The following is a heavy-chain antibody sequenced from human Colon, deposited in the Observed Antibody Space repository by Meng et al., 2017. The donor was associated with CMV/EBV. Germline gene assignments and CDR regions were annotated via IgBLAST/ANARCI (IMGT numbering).Heavy chain of an antibody. CDR2: ISFDGNNK. J-gene: IGHJ5*01. D-gene: IGHD2-2*01. CDR1: GFTLSGFA. Sequence: QVQLLESGXGVVQPXRSLRLSCAASGFTLSGFAIHWVRQAPGKELEWVAVISFDGNNKYYADSVKGRFIISRENSENTVSLQLNSLGPEDTAVYFCARGNRKDQLIWRGGWFDSWGQGPLGTVAS. CDR3: ARGNRKDQLIWRGGWFDS. V-gene: IGHV3-30*04.